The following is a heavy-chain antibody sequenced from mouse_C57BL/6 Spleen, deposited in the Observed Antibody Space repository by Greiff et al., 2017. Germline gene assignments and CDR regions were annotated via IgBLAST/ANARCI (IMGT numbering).Heavy chain of an antibody. Sequence: EVMLVESGGGLVKPGGSLKLSCAASGFTFSDYGMHWVRQAPEKGLEWVAYISSGRSTIYYADTVKGRFTISRDNAKNTLFLQMTSLRSADTAMXYCARGDYDVGFAYWGQGTLVTVAA. D-gene: IGHD2-4*01. CDR3: ARGDYDVGFAY. CDR2: ISSGRSTI. V-gene: IGHV5-17*01. CDR1: GFTFSDYG. J-gene: IGHJ3*01.